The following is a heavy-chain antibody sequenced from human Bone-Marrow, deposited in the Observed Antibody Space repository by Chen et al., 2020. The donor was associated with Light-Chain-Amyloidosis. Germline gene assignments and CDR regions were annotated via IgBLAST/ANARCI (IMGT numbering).Heavy chain of an antibody. CDR3: AKDKGGSMGFGMDV. D-gene: IGHD3-10*01. CDR2: IKQDGSEK. J-gene: IGHJ6*02. V-gene: IGHV3-7*03. Sequence: EVQLVESGGGLVQPGGSLRLSCAASGFTFSSYWMSWVRQAPGKGLEWVANIKQDGSEKYYVDSVKGRFTISRDGVKNSLYLQMNSLRPEDTALYYCAKDKGGSMGFGMDVWGQGTTVIVSS. CDR1: GFTFSSYW.